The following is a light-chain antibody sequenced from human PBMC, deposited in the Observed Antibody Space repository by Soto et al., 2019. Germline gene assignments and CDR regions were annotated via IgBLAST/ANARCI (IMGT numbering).Light chain of an antibody. V-gene: IGKV1-12*01. Sequence: DIQMTQSPSSVSASVGDSVTITCRASQDVSYWLSWYQQKPGKAPKLLIYAASNLQNGVPSRFTGSGSGTDFTLPISSLQPEDFATYYCQQSNYSPLTFGGGTKVDIK. CDR1: QDVSYW. CDR3: QQSNYSPLT. J-gene: IGKJ4*01. CDR2: AAS.